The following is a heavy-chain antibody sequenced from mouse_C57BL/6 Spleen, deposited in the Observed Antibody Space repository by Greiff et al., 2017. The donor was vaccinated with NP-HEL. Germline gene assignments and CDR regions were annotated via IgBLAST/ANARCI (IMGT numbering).Heavy chain of an antibody. CDR1: GFTFSSYT. Sequence: EVHLVESGGGLVKPGGSLKLSCAASGFTFSSYTMSWVRQTPEKRLEWVATISGGGGNTYYPDSVKGRFTISRDNAKNTLYLQMSRLRSEDTALYYCARQDNYYAMDYWGQGTSVTVSS. V-gene: IGHV5-9*01. CDR3: ARQDNYYAMDY. J-gene: IGHJ4*01. CDR2: ISGGGGNT.